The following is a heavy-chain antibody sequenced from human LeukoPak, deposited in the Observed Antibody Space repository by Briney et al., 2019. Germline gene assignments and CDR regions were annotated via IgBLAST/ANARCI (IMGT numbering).Heavy chain of an antibody. Sequence: SQTLSLTCTVFGGSISSGDYYWSWIRQPPGKGLEWIGYIYYSGSTYYNPSLKSRVTISVDTSKNQFSLKLSSVTAAGTAVYYCARDSGLDSFDYWGQGTLVTVSS. CDR2: IYYSGST. CDR1: GGSISSGDYY. CDR3: ARDSGLDSFDY. D-gene: IGHD3-22*01. J-gene: IGHJ4*02. V-gene: IGHV4-30-4*08.